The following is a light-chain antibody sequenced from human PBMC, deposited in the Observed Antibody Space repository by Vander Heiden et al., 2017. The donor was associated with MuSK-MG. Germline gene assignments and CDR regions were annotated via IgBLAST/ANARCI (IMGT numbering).Light chain of an antibody. CDR3: QQFYGTVT. CDR1: QSFNSDS. Sequence: EVVLTQFPGTLSLSPGDVATLSCRASQSFNSDSLAWYQQRPGQAPRLLIYGASFRATGIPDRFSGSGSGTDFTLTISRLEPEDFAVYYWQQFYGTVTFGGGTKVEIK. J-gene: IGKJ4*01. CDR2: GAS. V-gene: IGKV3-20*01.